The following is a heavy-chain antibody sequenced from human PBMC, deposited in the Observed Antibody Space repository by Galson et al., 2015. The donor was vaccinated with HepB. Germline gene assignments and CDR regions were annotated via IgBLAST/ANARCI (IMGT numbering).Heavy chain of an antibody. Sequence: SLRLSCAASGFTVSSNYMSWVRQAPGKGLEWVSVIYSGGSTYYADSVKGRFTISRDNSKNTLYLQMNSLRAEDTAVYYCAREVAVTTPVVVWGQGTLVTVSS. V-gene: IGHV3-66*01. D-gene: IGHD4-17*01. CDR2: IYSGGST. CDR1: GFTVSSNY. J-gene: IGHJ4*02. CDR3: AREVAVTTPVVV.